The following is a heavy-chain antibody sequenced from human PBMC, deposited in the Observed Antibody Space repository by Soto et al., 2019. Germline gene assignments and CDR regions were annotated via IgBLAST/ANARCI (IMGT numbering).Heavy chain of an antibody. V-gene: IGHV4-61*01. J-gene: IGHJ4*02. D-gene: IGHD1-7*01. CDR1: GGSVSSGSYY. CDR3: ARVPTGTTWVTSEY. CDR2: LYYSGNT. Sequence: QVQLQESGPGLVKPSETLSLTYTVSGGSVSSGSYYWSWIRQPPGKGLEWIGYLYYSGNTNYNPSLKSRVTISVDTSKNQFSLKLSSVTAADTAVYYCARVPTGTTWVTSEYWGQGTLVTVSS.